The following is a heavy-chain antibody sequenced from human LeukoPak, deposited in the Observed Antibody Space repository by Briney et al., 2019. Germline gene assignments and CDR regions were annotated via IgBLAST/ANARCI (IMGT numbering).Heavy chain of an antibody. CDR2: MNPNSGNT. D-gene: IGHD2-15*01. J-gene: IGHJ4*02. V-gene: IGHV1-8*01. CDR1: GYTFTSYD. CDR3: ARAGYCSGGSCYRVYYFDY. Sequence: PGASVKVSCKASGYTFTSYDINWVRQATGQGLEWMGWMNPNSGNTGYAQKFQGRVTMTRNTSISTAYMELGSLRSEDTAVYYCARAGYCSGGSCYRVYYFDYWGQGTLVTVSS.